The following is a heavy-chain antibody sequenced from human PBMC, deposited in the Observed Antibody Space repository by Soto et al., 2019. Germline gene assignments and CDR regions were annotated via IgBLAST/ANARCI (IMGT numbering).Heavy chain of an antibody. J-gene: IGHJ6*02. D-gene: IGHD2-15*01. CDR2: INWNGGEI. V-gene: IGHV3-9*01. CDR1: GFTFDEYG. CDR3: ATDIGIGFEYYYGMDV. Sequence: ESGGGLVQPGRSLRLSCAASGFTFDEYGMHWVRQGPGKGLEWVSGINWNGGEIGYADSVKGRFTISRDNAKNSLYLQMNSLRAEDTALYYCATDIGIGFEYYYGMDVWGQGTTVTVSS.